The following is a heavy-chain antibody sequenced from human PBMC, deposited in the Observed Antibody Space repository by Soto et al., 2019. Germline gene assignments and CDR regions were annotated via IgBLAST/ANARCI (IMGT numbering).Heavy chain of an antibody. Sequence: SATLSLTCTVPGGSISSYYWSWIRQPPGTGLEWIGYIYYSGSTNYNPSLKSRVTISVDTSKNQFSLKLSSVTAADTAVYFCAKISVAGTIFDYWGQGALVTVSS. CDR1: GGSISSYY. V-gene: IGHV4-59*01. D-gene: IGHD6-19*01. CDR2: IYYSGST. CDR3: AKISVAGTIFDY. J-gene: IGHJ4*02.